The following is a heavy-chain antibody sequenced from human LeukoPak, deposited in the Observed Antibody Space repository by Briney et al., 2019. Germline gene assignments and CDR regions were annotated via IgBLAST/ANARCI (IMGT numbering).Heavy chain of an antibody. V-gene: IGHV3-7*01. D-gene: IGHD1-1*01. CDR2: IKQDGSEK. J-gene: IGHJ3*02. CDR3: ARAIATDPSRHAFDI. CDR1: GFTFSSYW. Sequence: GGSLRLSCAASGFTFSSYWMSWVRQAPGKGLEWVANIKQDGSEKYYVDSVKGRFTISRGNAKNSLYLQMNSLRAEDTAVYYCARAIATDPSRHAFDIWGQGTMVTVSS.